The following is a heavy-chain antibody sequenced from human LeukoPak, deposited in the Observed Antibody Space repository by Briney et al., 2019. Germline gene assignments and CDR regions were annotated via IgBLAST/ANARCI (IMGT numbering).Heavy chain of an antibody. CDR3: ARDKLWFGDLLDY. D-gene: IGHD3-10*01. V-gene: IGHV3-23*01. Sequence: PGGSLRLSCAASGFTFSSYGMSWVRQAPGKGLEWVSAISGSGGSTYYADSVKGRFTISRDNSKNTLYLQMNSLRAEDTAVYYCARDKLWFGDLLDYWGQGTLVTVSS. CDR2: ISGSGGST. CDR1: GFTFSSYG. J-gene: IGHJ4*02.